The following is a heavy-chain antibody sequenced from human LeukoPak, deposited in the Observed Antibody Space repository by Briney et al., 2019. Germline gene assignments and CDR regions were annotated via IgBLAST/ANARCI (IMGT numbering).Heavy chain of an antibody. D-gene: IGHD5-24*01. J-gene: IGHJ4*02. Sequence: PGGSLRLSCAASGFTFSSYSMNWVRQAPGKGLEWVSSISSSSSYIYYADSVKGRFTISRDNAKNSLYLQMNSLRAEDTAVYYCAREGYNLGSFSDYWGQGTLVTVSS. V-gene: IGHV3-21*01. CDR2: ISSSSSYI. CDR1: GFTFSSYS. CDR3: AREGYNLGSFSDY.